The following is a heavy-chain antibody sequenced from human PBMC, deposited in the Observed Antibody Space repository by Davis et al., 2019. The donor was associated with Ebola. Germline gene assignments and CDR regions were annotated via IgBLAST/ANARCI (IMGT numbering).Heavy chain of an antibody. CDR2: TYYSSKWYN. J-gene: IGHJ6*04. CDR1: GDSVSSGG. CDR3: ARGWLRTGLDV. D-gene: IGHD5-18*01. Sequence: HSQTLSLTCAISGDSVSSGGWNWIRQSPSRGLEWLGRTYYSSKWYNDYAVSVKSRINISPDTAKNQFSLHLNSVTPEDTALYYCARGWLRTGLDVWGEGTTVTVSS. V-gene: IGHV6-1*01.